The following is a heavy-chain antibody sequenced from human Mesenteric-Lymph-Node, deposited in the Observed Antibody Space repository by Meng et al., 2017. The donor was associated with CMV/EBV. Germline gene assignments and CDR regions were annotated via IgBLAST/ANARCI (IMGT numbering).Heavy chain of an antibody. J-gene: IGHJ5*02. CDR2: IYYSGST. V-gene: IGHV4-30-4*08. CDR1: GGSISSGNYY. CDR3: AASRRGFWSGYNTNWFVP. Sequence: SETLSLTCTVSGGSISSGNYYWSWIRQPPGKGLEWIGYIYYSGSTDYNPSLKSRVTISVDTPKNQFSLKLSSGTAADTAVYYCAASRRGFWSGYNTNWFVPWGQGTLVTVSS. D-gene: IGHD3-3*01.